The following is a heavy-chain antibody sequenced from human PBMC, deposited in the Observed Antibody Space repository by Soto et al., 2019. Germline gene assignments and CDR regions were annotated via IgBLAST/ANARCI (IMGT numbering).Heavy chain of an antibody. V-gene: IGHV3-43D*04. D-gene: IGHD2-15*01. J-gene: IGHJ4*02. CDR2: ISWGGGST. CDR3: AKDQYCSGGSCYHAADY. CDR1: GFTFDDYA. Sequence: GGSLRLSCAASGFTFDDYAMHWVRQAPGKGLEWVSLISWGGGSTYYADSVKGRFTISRDNSKKSLYLQMNSLRAEDTAVYYCAKDQYCSGGSCYHAADYWGQGTLVTVSS.